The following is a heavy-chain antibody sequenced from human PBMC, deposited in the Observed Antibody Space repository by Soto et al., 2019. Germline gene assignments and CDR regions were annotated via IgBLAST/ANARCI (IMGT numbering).Heavy chain of an antibody. CDR1: GDTFTNYW. CDR3: ARFGSLHYGVDV. J-gene: IGHJ6*02. V-gene: IGHV5-51*01. Sequence: GESLKISCKGSGDTFTNYWIGWVRQMPGKGLEWMGIIFFRDSDTRYSPSFQGQVTISADKSISTAYLQWSSLKASDTAMYYCARFGSLHYGVDVWGQGTTVTVS. CDR2: IFFRDSDT. D-gene: IGHD3-10*01.